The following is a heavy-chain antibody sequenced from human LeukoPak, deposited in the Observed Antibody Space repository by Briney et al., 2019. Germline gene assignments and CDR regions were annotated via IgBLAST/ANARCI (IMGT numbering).Heavy chain of an antibody. CDR3: ARDLSQGHHYDSSGYYLAFDAFDI. CDR1: GFTFDDYA. CDR2: ISWDGGST. D-gene: IGHD3-22*01. V-gene: IGHV3-43D*03. Sequence: GGSLRLSCAASGFTFDDYAMHWVRHAPGEGLEWVSLISWDGGSTYYADSVKGRFTISRDNAKNSLYLQMNSLRAEDTAVYYCARDLSQGHHYDSSGYYLAFDAFDIWGQGTMVTVSS. J-gene: IGHJ3*02.